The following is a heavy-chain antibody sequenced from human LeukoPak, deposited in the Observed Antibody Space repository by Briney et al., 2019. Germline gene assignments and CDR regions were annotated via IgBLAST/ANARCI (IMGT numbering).Heavy chain of an antibody. CDR3: ARDLVSSSWYLAPGAFDI. D-gene: IGHD6-13*01. CDR1: GFIFSNYY. CDR2: IKQDEREK. J-gene: IGHJ3*02. V-gene: IGHV3-7*01. Sequence: GGSLRLSCAASGFIFSNYYFSWVRQAPGKGLEWVAHIKQDEREKYYVDSVKGRFTISRDNAKNSLYLQMNSLRAEDTAVYYCARDLVSSSWYLAPGAFDIWGQGTMVTVSS.